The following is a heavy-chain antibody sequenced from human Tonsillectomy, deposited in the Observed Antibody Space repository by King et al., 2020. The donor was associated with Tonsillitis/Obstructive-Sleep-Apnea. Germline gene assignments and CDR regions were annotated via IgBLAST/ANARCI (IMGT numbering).Heavy chain of an antibody. J-gene: IGHJ2*01. Sequence: QLVQSGAEVKKPGSSVKVSCKASGGTFSSYAISWVRQAPGQGLEWMGGIIPIFGTANYAQKFQGRVTITADESTSTAYMELSSLRAEDTAVYYCAKEMVAGSVGYFDIWGRGTLVTVSS. D-gene: IGHD6-19*01. V-gene: IGHV1-69*13. CDR2: IIPIFGTA. CDR3: AKEMVAGSVGYFDI. CDR1: GGTFSSYA.